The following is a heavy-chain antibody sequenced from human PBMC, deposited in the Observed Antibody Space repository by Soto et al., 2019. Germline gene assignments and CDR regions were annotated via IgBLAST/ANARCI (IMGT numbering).Heavy chain of an antibody. Sequence: ASVKVSCTASGYTLTSYAMHWVRQAPGQRLEWMGWINAGNGNTKYSQKFQGRVTITRDTSASTAYMELSSLRSEDTAVYYCARDYSGHDAFDIWGQGTMVTVSS. V-gene: IGHV1-3*01. CDR1: GYTLTSYA. CDR3: ARDYSGHDAFDI. D-gene: IGHD1-26*01. J-gene: IGHJ3*02. CDR2: INAGNGNT.